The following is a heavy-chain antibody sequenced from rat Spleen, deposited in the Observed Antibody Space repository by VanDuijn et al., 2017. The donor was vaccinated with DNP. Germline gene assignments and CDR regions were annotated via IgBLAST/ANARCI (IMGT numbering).Heavy chain of an antibody. J-gene: IGHJ2*01. V-gene: IGHV5-25*01. CDR3: ARGYYGYNYFDY. Sequence: EVQLVESGGGLVQPGKSLKLSCAASGFTFSHYYMAWVRQAPTKGLEWVASISTGGGDTYYRDSVKGRFTISRDNAKSTLYLQMDSLRSEDMATYYCARGYYGYNYFDYWGQGVMVAVSS. D-gene: IGHD1-9*01. CDR1: GFTFSHYY. CDR2: ISTGGGDT.